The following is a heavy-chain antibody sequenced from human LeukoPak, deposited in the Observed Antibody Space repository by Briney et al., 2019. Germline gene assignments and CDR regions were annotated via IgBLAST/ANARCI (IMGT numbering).Heavy chain of an antibody. Sequence: PGGSLRLSCAASGFTFSSYWMHWVRQAPGKGLVWVSRINSDGSSTSYADSVKGRFTISRDNAKNTLYLQMNSLRAEDTAVYYCARDPRRPYITGTADMDHWGQGTLVTVSS. V-gene: IGHV3-74*01. CDR3: ARDPRRPYITGTADMDH. J-gene: IGHJ4*02. CDR2: INSDGSST. D-gene: IGHD1-20*01. CDR1: GFTFSSYW.